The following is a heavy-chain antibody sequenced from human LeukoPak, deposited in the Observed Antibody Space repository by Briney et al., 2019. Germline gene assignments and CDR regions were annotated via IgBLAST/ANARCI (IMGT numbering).Heavy chain of an antibody. Sequence: GSLRLSCAASGFTFSSYAMSWVRQAPGKGLEWVSAISGSGGSTYYADSVKGRFTISRDNSKNTLYLQMNSLRAEDTAVYYCAKDRGNILTGYYRGPHFDYWGQGTLVTVSS. CDR2: ISGSGGST. CDR3: AKDRGNILTGYYRGPHFDY. D-gene: IGHD3-9*01. J-gene: IGHJ4*02. V-gene: IGHV3-23*01. CDR1: GFTFSSYA.